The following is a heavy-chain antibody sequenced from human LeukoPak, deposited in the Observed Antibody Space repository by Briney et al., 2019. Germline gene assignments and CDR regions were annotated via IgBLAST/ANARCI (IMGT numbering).Heavy chain of an antibody. Sequence: GGSLRLSCAASGFTFSSYSMNWVRQAPGKGLEWVSSISSSSSYIYYAGSVKGRFTISRDNAKHSLYLQMNSQRAEDTAVYYCARVGVWVGAAADDAFDIWGQGTMVTVSS. CDR1: GFTFSSYS. D-gene: IGHD2-15*01. J-gene: IGHJ3*02. CDR3: ARVGVWVGAAADDAFDI. CDR2: ISSSSSYI. V-gene: IGHV3-21*01.